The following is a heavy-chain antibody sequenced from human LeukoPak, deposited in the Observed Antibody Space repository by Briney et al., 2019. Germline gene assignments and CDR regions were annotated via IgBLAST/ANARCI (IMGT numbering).Heavy chain of an antibody. J-gene: IGHJ3*02. V-gene: IGHV1-2*02. CDR2: INPSRGGI. Sequence: GASVKVSCKASGYTFTDYYMHWLRQAPGQGLEWMGWINPSRGGINYAQKFQARVTMTRGTSIATTYMELNRLTSDDTAVYFCAREMDSSEAFDIWGQGTLVTVSS. CDR3: AREMDSSEAFDI. D-gene: IGHD3-22*01. CDR1: GYTFTDYY.